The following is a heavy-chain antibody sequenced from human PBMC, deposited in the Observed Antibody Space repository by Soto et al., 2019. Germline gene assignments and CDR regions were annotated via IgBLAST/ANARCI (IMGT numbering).Heavy chain of an antibody. Sequence: QVQLVQSGAEVKKPGSSVKVSCKASGGTFSSYTISWVRQAPGQGLEWMGRIIPILGIANYAQKFQGRVTITADKSTSTAYMELSSLRSEDTAVYYCARDETVTTFSYYYYYMDVWGKGTTVTVSS. CDR2: IIPILGIA. CDR1: GGTFSSYT. D-gene: IGHD4-17*01. CDR3: ARDETVTTFSYYYYYMDV. J-gene: IGHJ6*03. V-gene: IGHV1-69*08.